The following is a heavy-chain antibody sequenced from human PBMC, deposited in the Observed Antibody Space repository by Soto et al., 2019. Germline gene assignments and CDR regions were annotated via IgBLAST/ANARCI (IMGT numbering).Heavy chain of an antibody. CDR1: GGTIRSGGYS. CDR2: IYHSGST. D-gene: IGHD3-10*01. V-gene: IGHV4-30-2*01. J-gene: IGHJ5*02. Sequence: SETLSLTCAVSGGTIRSGGYSWSWIRKPPGKGLEWIGYIYHSGSTHYNPSLKSRVTISVDRSKNQFSLKLSSVTAADTAVYYCARAPYYYGSGSSNWFDPWGQGTLVTVSS. CDR3: ARAPYYYGSGSSNWFDP.